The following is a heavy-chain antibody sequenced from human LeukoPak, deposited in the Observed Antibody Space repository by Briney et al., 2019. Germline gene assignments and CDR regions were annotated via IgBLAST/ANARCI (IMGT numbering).Heavy chain of an antibody. V-gene: IGHV4-59*01. D-gene: IGHD3/OR15-3a*01. CDR2: IYYSGST. CDR3: ARDQSGRWDWGY. J-gene: IGHJ4*02. Sequence: SETLSLTCTVSGGSISSYYWSWIRQPPGKGLEWIGYIYYSGSTNYDPSLKSRVTISVDTSKNQFSLKLSSVTAADTAVYYCARDQSGRWDWGYWGQGTLVTVSS. CDR1: GGSISSYY.